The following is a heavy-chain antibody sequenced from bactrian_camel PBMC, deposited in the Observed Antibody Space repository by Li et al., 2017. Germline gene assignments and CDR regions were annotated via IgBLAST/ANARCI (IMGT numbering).Heavy chain of an antibody. CDR1: GFTSSSYW. CDR3: VRDLFAVGPDGEYNY. Sequence: HVQLVESGGGLVQPGGSLRLSCAASGFTSSSYWMYWVRQAPGKGLEWVSFISTSGGITTYADSVKGRFTISRDNAKNTVYLQMTSLKPEDTAVYYCVRDLFAVGPDGEYNYWGQGTQVTVS. D-gene: IGHD3*01. CDR2: ISTSGGIT. J-gene: IGHJ4*01. V-gene: IGHV3S1*01.